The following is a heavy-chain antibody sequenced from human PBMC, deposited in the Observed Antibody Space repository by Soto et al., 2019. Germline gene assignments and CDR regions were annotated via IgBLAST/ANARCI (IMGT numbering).Heavy chain of an antibody. CDR1: GGTFSSYT. V-gene: IGHV1-69*02. J-gene: IGHJ4*02. CDR2: IIPILGIA. D-gene: IGHD2-15*01. Sequence: QVQLVQSGAEVKKPGSSVKVSCKASGGTFSSYTISWVRQAPGQGLEWMGRIIPILGIANYAQKFQGRVTITADKSTSTAYMELSSLRSEDTAVYYCAGEGVVVVAARTFDYWGQGTLVTVSS. CDR3: AGEGVVVVAARTFDY.